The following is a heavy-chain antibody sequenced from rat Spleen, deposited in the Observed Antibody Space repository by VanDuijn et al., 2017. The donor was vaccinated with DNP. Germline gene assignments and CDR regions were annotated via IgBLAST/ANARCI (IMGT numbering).Heavy chain of an antibody. V-gene: IGHV2-1*01. J-gene: IGHJ2*01. Sequence: QVQLKESGPGLVQPSQTLSLTCTVSGFSLTSNNVHWVRQPPGKGLGWVGAMWSGGSPDFNSALRSRLSISRDTSKSQVFLEMNSLQTEDTAMYFCARIGGANWGYYFDYWGQGVMVTVSS. CDR2: MWSGGSP. CDR3: ARIGGANWGYYFDY. D-gene: IGHD5-1*01. CDR1: GFSLTSNN.